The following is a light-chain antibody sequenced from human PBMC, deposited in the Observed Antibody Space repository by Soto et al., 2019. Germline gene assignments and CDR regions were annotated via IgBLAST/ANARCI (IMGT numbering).Light chain of an antibody. CDR3: SSYKSTRTLV. V-gene: IGLV2-14*03. Sequence: QSVLTRPASVSGSPGQSITISCTGTSSDVGGYNSVSWYQQHPGKAPKCIIYDVTNRPSGVSNRFSGSKSGNTASLTISGLQAEDEADYYCSSYKSTRTLVFGTGTKLTVL. CDR1: SSDVGGYNS. CDR2: DVT. J-gene: IGLJ1*01.